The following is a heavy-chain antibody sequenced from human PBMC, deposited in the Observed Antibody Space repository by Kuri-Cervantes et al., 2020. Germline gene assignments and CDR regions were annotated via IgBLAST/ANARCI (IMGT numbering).Heavy chain of an antibody. V-gene: IGHV3-7*01. Sequence: GESLKISCAASGFTFSSYWMSWVRQAPGKGLEWVANIKQDGSEKYYVDSVKGRYTISRDNAKNSLYLQMNSLRAEDTAVYYCAKERAAGFSYYYYYGMDVWGQGTTVTVSS. CDR3: AKERAAGFSYYYYYGMDV. J-gene: IGHJ6*02. CDR2: IKQDGSEK. CDR1: GFTFSSYW. D-gene: IGHD6-13*01.